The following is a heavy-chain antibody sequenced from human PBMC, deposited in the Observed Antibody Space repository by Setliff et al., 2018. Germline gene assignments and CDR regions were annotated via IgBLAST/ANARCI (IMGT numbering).Heavy chain of an antibody. CDR1: GGTFSSYA. D-gene: IGHD6-13*01. CDR3: AREGPFIAAAGTAWFDP. J-gene: IGHJ5*02. Sequence: VASVKVSCKASGGTFSSYAISWVRQAPGQGLEWMGGIIPIFGTANYAQKFQGRVTIIADESTSTAYMELSSLRSEDTAVYYCAREGPFIAAAGTAWFDPWGQGTLVTVSS. CDR2: IIPIFGTA. V-gene: IGHV1-69*13.